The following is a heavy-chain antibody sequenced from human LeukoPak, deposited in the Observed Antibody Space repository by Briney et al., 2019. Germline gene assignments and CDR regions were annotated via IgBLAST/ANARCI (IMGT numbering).Heavy chain of an antibody. CDR2: MYHSGTT. J-gene: IGHJ4*02. D-gene: IGHD5-18*01. V-gene: IGHV4-4*07. Sequence: SETLPLTCTVSGGSMNTYYWTWLRQPAGKGLEWLGRMYHSGTTNYNSPLYNPSLSSRATMSVDGAKNQFSLRLKSVTTADTANFCARERDHGYSYGFVLDSWGQGSLVTVSS. CDR1: GGSMNTYY. CDR3: ARERDHGYSYGFVLDS.